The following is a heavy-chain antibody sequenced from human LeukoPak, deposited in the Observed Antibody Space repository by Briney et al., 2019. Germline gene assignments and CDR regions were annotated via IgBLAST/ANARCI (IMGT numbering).Heavy chain of an antibody. CDR2: INSDGSST. CDR1: GFTFSSYW. D-gene: IGHD3-10*01. Sequence: GGSLRLSCAASGFTFSSYWMHWVRQAPGKGLVWVSRINSDGSSTSYADSVKGRFTISRGNAKNTLYLQMNSLRAEDTAVYYCASGGTMVRGVIFYWGQGTLVTVSS. J-gene: IGHJ4*02. V-gene: IGHV3-74*01. CDR3: ASGGTMVRGVIFY.